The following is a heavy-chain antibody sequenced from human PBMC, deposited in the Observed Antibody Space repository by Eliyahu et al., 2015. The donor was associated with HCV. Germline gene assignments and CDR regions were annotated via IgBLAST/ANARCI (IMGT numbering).Heavy chain of an antibody. CDR1: GFTVSSNY. Sequence: EVQLVESGGGLIQPGGSLRLSCAASGFTVSSNYMSWVRQAPGKGLEWVSVIYSGGSTYYADSVKGRFTISRDNSKNTLYLQMNSLRAEDTAVYYCASVVWFGELSQAHFDYWGQGTLVTVSS. J-gene: IGHJ4*02. CDR3: ASVVWFGELSQAHFDY. V-gene: IGHV3-53*01. D-gene: IGHD3-10*01. CDR2: IYSGGST.